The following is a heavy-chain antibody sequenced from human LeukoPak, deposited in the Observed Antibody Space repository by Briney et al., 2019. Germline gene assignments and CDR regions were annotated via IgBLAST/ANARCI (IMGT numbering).Heavy chain of an antibody. CDR3: ARGALVGAIYYFDY. D-gene: IGHD1-26*01. V-gene: IGHV4-31*03. CDR2: IYYSGST. Sequence: SETLSLTCTVSGGSISSGGYYWSWIRQHPGKGLEWIGYIYYSGSTYYNPSLKSRVTISVDTSKNQFSLKLSSVTAADTAVYYCARGALVGAIYYFDYWGQGTLVTVSS. CDR1: GGSISSGGYY. J-gene: IGHJ4*02.